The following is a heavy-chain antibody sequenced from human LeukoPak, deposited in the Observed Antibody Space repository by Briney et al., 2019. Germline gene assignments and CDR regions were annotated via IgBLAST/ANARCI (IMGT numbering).Heavy chain of an antibody. J-gene: IGHJ6*03. V-gene: IGHV1-2*02. D-gene: IGHD3-10*01. CDR1: GYTFTGYY. CDR3: ARDRESSSGSGYYYYMDV. Sequence: ASVKVSCKASGYTFTGYYMHWVRQAPGQGLEWMGWINPNSGGTNYAQKFQGRVTMTRDTSISTAYMELSRLRSDDTAVYYCARDRESSSGSGYYYYMDVWGKGTTVTVSS. CDR2: INPNSGGT.